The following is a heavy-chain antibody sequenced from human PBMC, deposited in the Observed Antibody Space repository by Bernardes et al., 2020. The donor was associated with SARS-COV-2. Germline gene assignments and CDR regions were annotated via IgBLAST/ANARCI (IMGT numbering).Heavy chain of an antibody. CDR3: ARDRIGYGDFFGDY. CDR2: ISFNGNT. Sequence: ASVKASCKTSGYSFTSYAISWVRQAPGQGLEWMGWISFNGNTNYIEKFQGRVTMTTDTSTSTAYMELRSLRSDDTAVYYCARDRIGYGDFFGDYWGQGTLVTVSS. V-gene: IGHV1-18*01. D-gene: IGHD4-17*01. J-gene: IGHJ4*02. CDR1: GYSFTSYA.